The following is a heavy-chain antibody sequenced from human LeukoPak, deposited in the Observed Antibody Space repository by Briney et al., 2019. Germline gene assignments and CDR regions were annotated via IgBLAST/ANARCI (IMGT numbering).Heavy chain of an antibody. CDR1: GYTFTGYY. D-gene: IGHD2-15*01. Sequence: ASVKVSCKASGYTFTGYYMHWARQAPGQGLEWMGWINPNSGGTNYAQKFRGRVTMTRDTSISTAYMELSRLRSDDTAVYYCARDRCSGGSCQTFDYWGQGTLVTVSS. J-gene: IGHJ4*02. CDR3: ARDRCSGGSCQTFDY. CDR2: INPNSGGT. V-gene: IGHV1-2*02.